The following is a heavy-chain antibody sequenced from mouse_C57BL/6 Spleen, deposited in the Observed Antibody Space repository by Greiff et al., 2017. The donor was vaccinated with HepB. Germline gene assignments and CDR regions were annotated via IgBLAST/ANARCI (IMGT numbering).Heavy chain of an antibody. CDR2: ISYDGSN. J-gene: IGHJ4*01. Sequence: EVQLQQSGPGLVKPSQSLSLTCSVTGYSITSGYYWNWIRQFPGNKLEWMGYISYDGSNNYNPSLKNRISITRDTSKNQFFLKLNSVTTEDTATYYCASTNWAYAMDYWGQGTSVTVSS. V-gene: IGHV3-6*01. CDR3: ASTNWAYAMDY. D-gene: IGHD4-1*01. CDR1: GYSITSGYY.